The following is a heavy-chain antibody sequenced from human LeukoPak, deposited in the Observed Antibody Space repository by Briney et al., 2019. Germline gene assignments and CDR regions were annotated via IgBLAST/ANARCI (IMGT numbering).Heavy chain of an antibody. CDR3: ASPAHYYDSSGYFSY. V-gene: IGHV1-69*05. D-gene: IGHD3-22*01. CDR2: IIPIFGTA. Sequence: ASVKVSCKASGGTFSSYAISWLRQAPGQGLEWMGGIIPIFGTANYAQKFQGRVTITTDESTSTAYMELSSLRSEDTAVYYCASPAHYYDSSGYFSYWGQGTLVTVSS. CDR1: GGTFSSYA. J-gene: IGHJ4*02.